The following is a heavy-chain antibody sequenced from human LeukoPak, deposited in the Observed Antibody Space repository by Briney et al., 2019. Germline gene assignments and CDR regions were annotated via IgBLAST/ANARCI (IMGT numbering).Heavy chain of an antibody. V-gene: IGHV4-34*01. CDR3: ASLRGRIAAAGSFDY. Sequence: SETLSLTCAVYGGSFSGYYWSWIRQPPGKGLEWIGEINHSGSTNYNPSLKSRVTISVDTSKNQFSLKLSSMTAADTAVYYCASLRGRIAAAGSFDYWGQGTLVTVSS. CDR1: GGSFSGYY. D-gene: IGHD6-13*01. CDR2: INHSGST. J-gene: IGHJ4*02.